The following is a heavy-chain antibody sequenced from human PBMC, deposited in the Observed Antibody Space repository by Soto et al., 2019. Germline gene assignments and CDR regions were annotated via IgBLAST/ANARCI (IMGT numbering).Heavy chain of an antibody. CDR2: INAGNGNT. J-gene: IGHJ4*02. Sequence: QVQLVQSGAEVKKPGASVKVSCKASGYTFTSYAMHWVRQAPGQRLEWMGWINAGNGNTKYSQKVQGRVTITRDTSASTAYMELSSLRSEDTAVYYCARAQAYSGYDPFDYWGQGTLVTVSS. CDR3: ARAQAYSGYDPFDY. V-gene: IGHV1-3*01. D-gene: IGHD5-12*01. CDR1: GYTFTSYA.